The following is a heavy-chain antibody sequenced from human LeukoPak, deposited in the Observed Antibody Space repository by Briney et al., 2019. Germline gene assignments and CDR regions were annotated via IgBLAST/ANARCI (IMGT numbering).Heavy chain of an antibody. J-gene: IGHJ4*02. D-gene: IGHD1-26*01. V-gene: IGHV3-23*01. Sequence: GGSLRLSCAASGFTFSSYAMSWVRQAPGKGLEWVSAISGSGGSTYYTDSVKGRFTISRDNSKNTLYLQMNSLRAEDTALYYCARTWELLGGPFDYWGQGTLVTVSS. CDR1: GFTFSSYA. CDR3: ARTWELLGGPFDY. CDR2: ISGSGGST.